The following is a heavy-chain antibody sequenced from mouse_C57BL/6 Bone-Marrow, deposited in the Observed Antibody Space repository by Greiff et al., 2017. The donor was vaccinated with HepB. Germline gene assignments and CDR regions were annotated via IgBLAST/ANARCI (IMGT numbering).Heavy chain of an antibody. D-gene: IGHD1-1*02. Sequence: DVHLVESGGGLVKPGGSLKLSCAASGFTFSSYAMSWVRQTPEKRLEWVATISDGGSYTYYPDNVKGRFTISRDNAKNNLYLQMSHLKSEDTAMYYCARDGWFTRNFDYWGQGTTLTVSS. CDR1: GFTFSSYA. CDR3: ARDGWFTRNFDY. CDR2: ISDGGSYT. V-gene: IGHV5-4*01. J-gene: IGHJ2*01.